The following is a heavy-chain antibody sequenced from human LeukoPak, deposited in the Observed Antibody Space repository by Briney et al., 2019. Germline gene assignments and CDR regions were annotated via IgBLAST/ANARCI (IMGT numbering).Heavy chain of an antibody. D-gene: IGHD4-17*01. CDR1: GFTFSNYA. CDR3: AKDIYGDYGGLDY. J-gene: IGHJ4*02. Sequence: GGSLRLSCAASGFTFSNYAMNWVRQAPGRGLEWVSTIINIGGSTYYADSVKGRFTISRDSSKNTLYLQMNSLRDEDTAVYYCAKDIYGDYGGLDYWGQGTLVTVSS. CDR2: IINIGGST. V-gene: IGHV3-23*01.